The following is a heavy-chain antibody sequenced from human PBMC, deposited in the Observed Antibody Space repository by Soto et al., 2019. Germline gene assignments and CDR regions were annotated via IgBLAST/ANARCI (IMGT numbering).Heavy chain of an antibody. J-gene: IGHJ4*02. V-gene: IGHV1-69*06. CDR2: ITPILSET. CDR3: GRVPRYSFPTSDSLDQ. D-gene: IGHD5-18*01. CDR1: GGTFSTYT. Sequence: VQSGTEVRKPGSSVTVSCKVSGGTFSTYTISWVRQAXGQGLQWMGAITPILSETTYAQHFQGRVFITDDISATTAYMELSDLTSEDTAMYYCGRVPRYSFPTSDSLDQWGQGTRVTVSS.